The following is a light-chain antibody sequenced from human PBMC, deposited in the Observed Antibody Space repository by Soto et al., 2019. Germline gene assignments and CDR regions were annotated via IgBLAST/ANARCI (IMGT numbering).Light chain of an antibody. CDR3: HQDFNLPWT. Sequence: MTQSPSTLSVSPGERATLSCRASQSVSTNLAWYQQKPGQAPRLLIYGTSTRATGIPVRFSGSGSGTDFTLTISSLQPEDFAVYFCHQDFNLPWTFGQGTKVDI. CDR2: GTS. J-gene: IGKJ1*01. CDR1: QSVSTN. V-gene: IGKV3D-7*01.